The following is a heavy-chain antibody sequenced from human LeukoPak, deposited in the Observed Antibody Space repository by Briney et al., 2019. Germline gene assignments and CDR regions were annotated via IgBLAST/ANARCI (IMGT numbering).Heavy chain of an antibody. CDR2: IYISGST. D-gene: IGHD2-2*01. V-gene: IGHV3-53*01. CDR1: GFTVSSNY. CDR3: AKENLAVRAATPFDY. J-gene: IGHJ4*02. Sequence: GGSLRLSCAASGFTVSSNYMNWVRQAPGKGLEWVSVIYISGSTYYADSVKGRFTISRDNSKNTLYLQMNSLRAEDTAVYYCAKENLAVRAATPFDYWGQGTLLTVSS.